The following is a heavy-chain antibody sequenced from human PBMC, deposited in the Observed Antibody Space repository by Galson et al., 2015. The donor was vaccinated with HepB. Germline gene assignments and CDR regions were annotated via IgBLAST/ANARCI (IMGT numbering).Heavy chain of an antibody. J-gene: IGHJ5*02. D-gene: IGHD3-22*01. V-gene: IGHV1-24*01. CDR2: FDPEEGET. CDR1: GYTLTELS. Sequence: SVKVSCKVSGYTLTELSMHWVRQAPGKGLEWMGGFDPEEGETVYAQKVQGRVTFTRDTSANTAYMELSSLRSEDTAAYYCARRLSRYYESSGYQADWLDPWGQGTLVTVSS. CDR3: ARRLSRYYESSGYQADWLDP.